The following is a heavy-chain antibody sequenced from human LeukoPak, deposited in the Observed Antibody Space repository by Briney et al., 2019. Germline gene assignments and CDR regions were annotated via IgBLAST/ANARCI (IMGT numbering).Heavy chain of an antibody. CDR3: ARDRHCANGVCHSPPGMDV. V-gene: IGHV3-33*01. D-gene: IGHD2-8*01. J-gene: IGHJ6*02. CDR1: GFTFSSYG. Sequence: GGSLRLSCAASGFTFSSYGMHWVRQAPGKGLEWVADIWFDGKNEHFADSVRGRFTISRDNSKNTMYLQINSLRAEDTAVYYCARDRHCANGVCHSPPGMDVWGQGTTVTVSS. CDR2: IWFDGKNE.